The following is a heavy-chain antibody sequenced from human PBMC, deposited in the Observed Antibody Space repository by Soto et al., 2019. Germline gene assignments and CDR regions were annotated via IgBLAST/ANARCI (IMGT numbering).Heavy chain of an antibody. J-gene: IGHJ4*02. V-gene: IGHV3-21*01. CDR3: ARLFEYDSSRYPFDY. D-gene: IGHD3-22*01. CDR1: GFTFSSYS. Sequence: GGSLRLSCAASGFTFSSYSMNWVRQAPGKGLEWVSSISSSSSYIYYADSVKGRFTISRDNAKNSLYLQMNSLRAEDTAVYYCARLFEYDSSRYPFDYWGQGTLVTVSS. CDR2: ISSSSSYI.